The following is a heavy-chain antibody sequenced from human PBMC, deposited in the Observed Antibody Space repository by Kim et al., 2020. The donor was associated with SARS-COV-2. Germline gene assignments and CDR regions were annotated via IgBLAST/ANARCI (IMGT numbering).Heavy chain of an antibody. CDR1: GYTFTSYY. CDR3: ARSLYYIGSSGFDY. CDR2: VSAYNGKT. J-gene: IGHJ4*02. D-gene: IGHD6-19*01. Sequence: ASVKVSCKASGYTFTSYYISWVRQAPGQGLEWMGWVSAYNGKTSYAQSLRGRVTMTTETSTSTAYMEPKNLRSDDTAVYYCARSLYYIGSSGFDYWGQGTLVTVSS. V-gene: IGHV1-18*01.